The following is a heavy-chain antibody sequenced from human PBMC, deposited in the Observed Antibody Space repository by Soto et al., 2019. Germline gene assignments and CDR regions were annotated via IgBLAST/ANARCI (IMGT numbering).Heavy chain of an antibody. Sequence: GESLKISCKGSGYSFTSYWIGWVRQMPGKGLEWMGIIYPGDSDTRYSPSFQGQVTISADKSISTAYLQWSSLKASDTAMYYCARRRKEDIVVVPAANYGMDVWGQGTTVTVSS. V-gene: IGHV5-51*01. D-gene: IGHD2-2*01. J-gene: IGHJ6*02. CDR3: ARRRKEDIVVVPAANYGMDV. CDR1: GYSFTSYW. CDR2: IYPGDSDT.